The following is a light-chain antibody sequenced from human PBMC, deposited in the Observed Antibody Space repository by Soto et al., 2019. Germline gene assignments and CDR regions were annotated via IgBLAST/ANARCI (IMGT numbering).Light chain of an antibody. CDR2: GNN. CDR3: QSYDTSLSGSV. Sequence: QSVLTQPPSVSGAPGQRVTISCTGSSSNIGAGYDVLWYQQLPGTDPKLLIFGNNSRPSGVPDRFSGSKSATSASLAVTGLQAEDEAEYYCQSYDTSLSGSVFGGGTKLTVL. CDR1: SSNIGAGYD. V-gene: IGLV1-40*01. J-gene: IGLJ3*02.